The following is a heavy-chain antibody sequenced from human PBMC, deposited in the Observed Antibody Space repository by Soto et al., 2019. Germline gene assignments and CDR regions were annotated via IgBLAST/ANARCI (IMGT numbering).Heavy chain of an antibody. V-gene: IGHV1-18*01. Sequence: ASVKVSCKASGYTFTSYGISWVRQAPGQGLEWMGWISAYNGNTNYAQKLQGRVTMTTDTSTSTAYMELGSLRSDDTAVYYCARATLGYDSSGYYYAMSYWGQGTLVTV. CDR2: ISAYNGNT. J-gene: IGHJ4*02. CDR1: GYTFTSYG. CDR3: ARATLGYDSSGYYYAMSY. D-gene: IGHD3-22*01.